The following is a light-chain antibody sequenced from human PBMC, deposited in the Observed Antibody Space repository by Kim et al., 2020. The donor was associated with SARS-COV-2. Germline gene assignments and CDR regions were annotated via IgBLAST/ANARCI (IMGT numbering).Light chain of an antibody. CDR2: AAS. CDR3: QKYYSDPS. V-gene: IGKV1-27*01. Sequence: LSASVGDRVTITCRASQAISNYLAWYQQKPGKVPKLLIYAASTLQSGVPSRFSGAGSGTDFTLTISSLQPEDVATYYCQKYYSDPSFGQGTKVDIK. CDR1: QAISNY. J-gene: IGKJ1*01.